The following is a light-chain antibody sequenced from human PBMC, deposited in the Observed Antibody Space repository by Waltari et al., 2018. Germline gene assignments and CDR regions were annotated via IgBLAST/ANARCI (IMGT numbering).Light chain of an antibody. CDR1: QSINTN. Sequence: EIVMTQSPGTLSMSPGERATLSCRASQSINTNLAWYQQKPGQSPRLVIYAASTRATGLPARFSGSVSGTEFTLTISSLQSEDVAVYYCQQYNDWPRTFGQGTKVEIK. J-gene: IGKJ1*01. CDR3: QQYNDWPRT. V-gene: IGKV3-15*01. CDR2: AAS.